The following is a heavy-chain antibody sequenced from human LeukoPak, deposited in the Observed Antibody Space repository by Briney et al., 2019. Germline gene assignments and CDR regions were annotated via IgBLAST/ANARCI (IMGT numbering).Heavy chain of an antibody. CDR1: GVSISSSSYY. J-gene: IGHJ6*02. Sequence: SETLSLTCTVSGVSISSSSYYWGWIRQPPGKGLEWIGSIYYSGSTYYNPSLKSRVTISVDTSKNQFSLKLSSVTAADTAVYYCARVDRSSSWYLRYYGMDVWGQGTTVTVSS. V-gene: IGHV4-39*07. CDR3: ARVDRSSSWYLRYYGMDV. CDR2: IYYSGST. D-gene: IGHD6-13*01.